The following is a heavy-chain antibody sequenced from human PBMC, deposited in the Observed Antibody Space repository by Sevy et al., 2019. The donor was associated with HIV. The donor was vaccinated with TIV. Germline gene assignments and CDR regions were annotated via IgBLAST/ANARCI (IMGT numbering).Heavy chain of an antibody. CDR2: ISDSGGRT. Sequence: GGSLRLSCAASGFTFSTYAMSWVRQTPGKGLQWVSVISDSGGRTYYADSVKGRFTISRDNSKNTMYLQMNSLRTEDTAVYYCARRPDFGRVIPTGVMDVWGQGSAVTVSS. CDR3: ARRPDFGRVIPTGVMDV. V-gene: IGHV3-23*01. J-gene: IGHJ6*02. D-gene: IGHD3-3*01. CDR1: GFTFSTYA.